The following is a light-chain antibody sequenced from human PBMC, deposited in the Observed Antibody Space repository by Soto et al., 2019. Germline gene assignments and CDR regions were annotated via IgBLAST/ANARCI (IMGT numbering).Light chain of an antibody. CDR3: LQYGGLPWT. V-gene: IGKV3-20*01. CDR1: QSVSSIY. Sequence: EIVLTQSPGTLSLSPGERATLSCRATQSVSSIYLAWYQQESGQAPRLLIYGASSRATGIPDRFSGGGSGTDFTLTITRLEPEDFAVYFCLQYGGLPWTFGQGTKVDIK. J-gene: IGKJ1*01. CDR2: GAS.